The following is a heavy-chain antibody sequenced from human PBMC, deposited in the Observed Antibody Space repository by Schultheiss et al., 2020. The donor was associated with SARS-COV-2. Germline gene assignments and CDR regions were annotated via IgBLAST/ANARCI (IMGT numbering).Heavy chain of an antibody. CDR1: GFTFSSYA. CDR3: VKDRSYYFDSSGYFQH. Sequence: GGSLRLSCAASGFTFSSYAVHWVRQAPGKGLEWVAVVSYDGSDKYYADSVKGRFTISRDNSKNTLYLQMSSLRAEDTAVYYCVKDRSYYFDSSGYFQHWGQGTLVTVSS. V-gene: IGHV3-30*15. J-gene: IGHJ1*01. D-gene: IGHD3-22*01. CDR2: VSYDGSDK.